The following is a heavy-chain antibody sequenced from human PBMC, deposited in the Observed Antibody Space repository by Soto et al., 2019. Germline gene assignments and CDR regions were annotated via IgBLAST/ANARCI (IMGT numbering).Heavy chain of an antibody. CDR1: GGSISSGDYY. D-gene: IGHD3-10*01. Sequence: SETLSLTCTVSGGSISSGDYYWSWIRQPPGKGLEWIGYIYYSGSTYYNPSLKSRVTISVDTSKNQFSLKLSSVTAADTAVYYCARIEASIWFGEFSIGYWGQGTLVTVSS. V-gene: IGHV4-30-4*01. J-gene: IGHJ4*02. CDR2: IYYSGST. CDR3: ARIEASIWFGEFSIGY.